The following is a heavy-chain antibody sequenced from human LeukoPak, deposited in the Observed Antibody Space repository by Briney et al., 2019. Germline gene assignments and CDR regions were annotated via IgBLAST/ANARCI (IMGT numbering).Heavy chain of an antibody. D-gene: IGHD5-18*01. Sequence: GESLQISCKGSGYSFTSYWIGWVRQMPGKGLEWMGIIYPGDSDTRYSPSFQGQVTISADKSISTAYLQWSSLKASDTAMYYCARGDVDTAMATEIFDYWGQGTLVTVSS. CDR3: ARGDVDTAMATEIFDY. CDR2: IYPGDSDT. CDR1: GYSFTSYW. V-gene: IGHV5-51*01. J-gene: IGHJ4*02.